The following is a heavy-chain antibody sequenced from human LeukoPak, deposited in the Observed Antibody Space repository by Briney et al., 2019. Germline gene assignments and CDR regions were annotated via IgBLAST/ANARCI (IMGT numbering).Heavy chain of an antibody. Sequence: SETLSLTCTVAGYSISSGTYWGWIRQPPGKGLEWIGSIYRSGNTNYNPSLKSRVTMSVDTSKNQFSLRLSSVTAADTAVYYCARDLGHGYSDYWGQGILVTVSS. D-gene: IGHD4-17*01. V-gene: IGHV4-38-2*02. J-gene: IGHJ4*02. CDR1: GYSISSGTY. CDR3: ARDLGHGYSDY. CDR2: IYRSGNT.